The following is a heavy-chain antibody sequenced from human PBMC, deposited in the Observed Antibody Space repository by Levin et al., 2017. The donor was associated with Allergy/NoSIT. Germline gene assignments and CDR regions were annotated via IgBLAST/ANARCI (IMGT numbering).Heavy chain of an antibody. D-gene: IGHD1-1*01. CDR1: GASVSSGTYY. CDR3: ARGVWNDVGWYDP. J-gene: IGHJ5*02. Sequence: SETLSLTCSVSGASVSSGTYYWSWIRQPPGKGLESIGYVSSSGNGGSSNPSLRSRVTVSIDTSTNQFFLKLTSVTAADTAVYFCARGVWNDVGWYDPWGQGALVTVSS. V-gene: IGHV4-61*01. CDR2: VSSSGNGG.